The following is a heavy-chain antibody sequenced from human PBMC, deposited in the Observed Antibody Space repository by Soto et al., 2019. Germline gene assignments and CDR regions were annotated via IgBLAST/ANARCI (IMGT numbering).Heavy chain of an antibody. V-gene: IGHV1-18*04. CDR3: ARITILGLHWVS. J-gene: IGHJ5*01. D-gene: IGHD2-21*02. CDR1: GYTFSSYG. CDR2: ISAYNGNT. Sequence: PSVKVSCKASGYTFSSYGISWVRQAPGQGLEWMGRISAYNGNTNYAQKFQGRVTMTTDTSTSTAYLELRSLRSDDTAVYYCARITILGLHWVSRGHAILVSV.